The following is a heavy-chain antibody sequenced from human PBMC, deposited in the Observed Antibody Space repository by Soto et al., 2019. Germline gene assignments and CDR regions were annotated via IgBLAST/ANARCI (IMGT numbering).Heavy chain of an antibody. CDR3: ARETLRNYYDSSGYFDY. Sequence: PSETLSLTCTVSGGSIGSGDYYWSWIRQPPGKGLEWIGYIYYSGSTYYNPSLKSRVTISVDTSKNQFSLKLSSVTAADTAVYYCARETLRNYYDSSGYFDYWGQGTLVTVSS. J-gene: IGHJ4*02. CDR1: GGSIGSGDYY. D-gene: IGHD3-22*01. CDR2: IYYSGST. V-gene: IGHV4-30-4*01.